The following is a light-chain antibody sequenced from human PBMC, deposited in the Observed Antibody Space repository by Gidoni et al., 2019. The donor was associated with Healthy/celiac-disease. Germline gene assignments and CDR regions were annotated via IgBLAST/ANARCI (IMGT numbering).Light chain of an antibody. CDR3: QQYYSTPWT. CDR2: WAS. CDR1: QSVLYSSNNKNY. J-gene: IGKJ1*01. V-gene: IGKV4-1*01. Sequence: DIVMTQSPDSPAASLGERATINCKSSQSVLYSSNNKNYLAWYQQKPGQPPKPLIYWASTRESGVPDRFSGSGSGTDFTLTISSLQAEDVAVYYCQQYYSTPWTFGQGTKVEIK.